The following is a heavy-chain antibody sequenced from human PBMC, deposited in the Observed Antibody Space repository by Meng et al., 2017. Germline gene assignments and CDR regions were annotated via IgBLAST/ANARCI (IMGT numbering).Heavy chain of an antibody. Sequence: VHLLQPGAGLKKPGAPMKVSCKASGYTFTSYAMNWVRQAPGQGLEWMGWINTNTGNPTYAQGFTGRFVFSLDTSVSTAYLQISSLKAEDTAVYYCARGGAASSFDYWGQGTLVTVSS. J-gene: IGHJ4*02. CDR2: INTNTGNP. D-gene: IGHD1-26*01. CDR1: GYTFTSYA. CDR3: ARGGAASSFDY. V-gene: IGHV7-4-1*02.